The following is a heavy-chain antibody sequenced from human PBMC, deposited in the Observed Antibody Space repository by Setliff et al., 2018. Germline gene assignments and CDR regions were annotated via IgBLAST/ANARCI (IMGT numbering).Heavy chain of an antibody. J-gene: IGHJ6*03. CDR2: INYSGIT. CDR3: ARLGGGYYYYYMDV. D-gene: IGHD3-16*01. V-gene: IGHV4-39*01. Sequence: PSETLSLTCSVSGDSISSSSYYWGWIRQPPGKGLEWIGSINYSGITYYSPSLKSRVIVSVDTSKNQFSLKLSSVTAADTAVYYCARLGGGYYYYYMDVWGKGTTVTVSS. CDR1: GDSISSSSYY.